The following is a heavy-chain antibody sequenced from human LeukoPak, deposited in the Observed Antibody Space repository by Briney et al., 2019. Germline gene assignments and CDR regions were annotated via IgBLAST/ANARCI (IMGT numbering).Heavy chain of an antibody. V-gene: IGHV3-21*01. CDR3: AKDLGITGNWFDP. J-gene: IGHJ5*02. CDR2: ISSSSSYI. CDR1: GSTFSSYS. D-gene: IGHD1-20*01. Sequence: PGGSLRLSCAASGSTFSSYSMNWVRQAPGKGLEWVSSISSSSSYIYYADSVKGRFTISRDNSKNTLYLQMNSLRAEDTAVYYCAKDLGITGNWFDPWGQGTLVTVSS.